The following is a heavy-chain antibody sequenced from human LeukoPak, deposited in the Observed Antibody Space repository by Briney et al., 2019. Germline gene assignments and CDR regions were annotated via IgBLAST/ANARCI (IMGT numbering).Heavy chain of an antibody. CDR2: ISYDGSNK. J-gene: IGHJ4*02. CDR3: AKDTDTMVLSFDY. V-gene: IGHV3-30*18. CDR1: GFTFSSYG. D-gene: IGHD3-10*01. Sequence: GGSLRLSCAASGFTFSSYGMHWVRQAPGKGLEWVAVISYDGSNKYYADSVKGRFTISRDNSKNTLYLQMNSLRAEDTAVYYCAKDTDTMVLSFDYRGQGTLVTVSS.